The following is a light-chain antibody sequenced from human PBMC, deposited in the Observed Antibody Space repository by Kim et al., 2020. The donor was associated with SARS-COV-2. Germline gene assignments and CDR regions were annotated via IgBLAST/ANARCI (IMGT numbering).Light chain of an antibody. J-gene: IGKJ2*01. V-gene: IGKV1-39*01. Sequence: SASVGDRVTITCRASQSISNSLNWYQQKSGEAPKVLIYAASSLQSGVPSRFSGSGSGTDFTLTISSLQPEDFAAYFCHQSYRTPHTFGQGTKLEI. CDR1: QSISNS. CDR3: HQSYRTPHT. CDR2: AAS.